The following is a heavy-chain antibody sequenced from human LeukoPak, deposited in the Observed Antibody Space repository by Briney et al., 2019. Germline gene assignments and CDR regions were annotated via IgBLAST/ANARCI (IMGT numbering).Heavy chain of an antibody. CDR1: GFTFSSYS. V-gene: IGHV3-21*01. D-gene: IGHD2-15*01. CDR2: ISSSSSYI. J-gene: IGHJ5*02. Sequence: GGSLSLSCAASGFTFSSYSMNWVRQAPGKGLEWVSSISSSSSYIYYADSVKGRFTISRDNAKNSLYLQMNSLRAEDTAVYYCAREGVPYCSGGSCYPNWFDPWGQGTLVTVSS. CDR3: AREGVPYCSGGSCYPNWFDP.